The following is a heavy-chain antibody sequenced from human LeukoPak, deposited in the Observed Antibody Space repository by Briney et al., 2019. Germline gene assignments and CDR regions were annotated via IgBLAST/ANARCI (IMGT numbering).Heavy chain of an antibody. V-gene: IGHV3-30-3*01. CDR1: GFTFSSYA. J-gene: IGHJ4*02. Sequence: PGRSLRLSCAASGFTFSSYAMHWVRQAPGKGLEWVAVISYDGSNKYYADSVKGRFTISRDNSKNTLYLQMNSLRAEDTAVYYCARENSGSYYGGDYWGQGTLVTVSS. D-gene: IGHD1-26*01. CDR2: ISYDGSNK. CDR3: ARENSGSYYGGDY.